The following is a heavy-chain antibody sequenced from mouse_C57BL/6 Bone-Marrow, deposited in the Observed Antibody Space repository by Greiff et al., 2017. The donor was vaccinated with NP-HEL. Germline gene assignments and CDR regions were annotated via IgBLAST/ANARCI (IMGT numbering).Heavy chain of an antibody. CDR3: ASRSRDYYGSSYPFAY. V-gene: IGHV2-6*01. Sequence: VKLMESGPGLVAPSQSLSITCTVSGFSLTSYGVDWVRQSPGKGLEWLGVIWGVGSTNYNSALKSRLSISKDNSKSQVFLKMNSLQTDDTAMYYCASRSRDYYGSSYPFAYWGQGTLVTVSA. CDR1: GFSLTSYG. D-gene: IGHD1-1*01. CDR2: IWGVGST. J-gene: IGHJ3*01.